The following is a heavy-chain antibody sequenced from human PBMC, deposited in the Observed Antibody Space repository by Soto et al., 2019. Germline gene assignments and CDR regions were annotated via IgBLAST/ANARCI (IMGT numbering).Heavy chain of an antibody. CDR3: AGSYGESYYYYGMDV. Sequence: GGSLRLSCAASGFTFSSYSMNWVRQAPGKGLEWVSSISSSSYIYYTDSVKGRFTISRDNAKNSLYLQMNSLRAEDTAVYYCAGSYGESYYYYGMDVWGQGTTVTVSS. CDR1: GFTFSSYS. V-gene: IGHV3-21*01. J-gene: IGHJ6*02. D-gene: IGHD4-17*01. CDR2: ISSSSYI.